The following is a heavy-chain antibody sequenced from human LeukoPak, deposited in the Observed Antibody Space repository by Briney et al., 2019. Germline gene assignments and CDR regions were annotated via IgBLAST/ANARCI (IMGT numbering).Heavy chain of an antibody. V-gene: IGHV4-34*01. CDR2: INHSGST. Sequence: SETLSLTCAVYGRSFSGYYWSWIRQPPGKGLEWIGEINHSGSTNYNPSLKSRVTISVDTSKNQFSLKLSSVTAADTAVYYCARAAAAGTKLNNWGQGTLVTVSS. J-gene: IGHJ4*02. D-gene: IGHD6-13*01. CDR3: ARAAAAGTKLNN. CDR1: GRSFSGYY.